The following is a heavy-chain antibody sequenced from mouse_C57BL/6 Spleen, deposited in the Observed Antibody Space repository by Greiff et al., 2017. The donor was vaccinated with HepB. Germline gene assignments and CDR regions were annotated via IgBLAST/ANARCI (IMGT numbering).Heavy chain of an antibody. V-gene: IGHV1-81*01. J-gene: IGHJ1*03. CDR2: IYPRSGNT. CDR1: GYTFTSYG. Sequence: VKLVESGAELARPGASVKLSCKASGYTFTSYGISWVKQRTGQGLEWIGEIYPRSGNTYYNEKFKGKATLTADKSSSTAYMELRSLTSEDSAVYFCARAGIWYFDVWGTGTTVTVSS. CDR3: ARAGIWYFDV.